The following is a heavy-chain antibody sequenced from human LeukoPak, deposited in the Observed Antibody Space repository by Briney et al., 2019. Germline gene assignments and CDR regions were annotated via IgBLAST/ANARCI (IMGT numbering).Heavy chain of an antibody. J-gene: IGHJ4*02. CDR2: IWYDGSNK. CDR3: ARETLGGGFDY. Sequence: GGSLRLSCAASGFTFSSYGMHWVRQAPGKGLEWVAVIWYDGSNKYYADSVKGRFTISRNNSKNTLYLQMNSLRAEDTAVYYCARETLGGGFDYWGQGTLVTVSS. V-gene: IGHV3-33*01. D-gene: IGHD3-3*01. CDR1: GFTFSSYG.